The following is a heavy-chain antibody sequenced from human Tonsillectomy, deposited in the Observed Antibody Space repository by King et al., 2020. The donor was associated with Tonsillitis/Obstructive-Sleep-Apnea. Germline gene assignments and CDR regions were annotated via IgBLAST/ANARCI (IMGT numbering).Heavy chain of an antibody. CDR3: AKRGVDFWGGPPGLYYMDV. V-gene: IGHV3-30*18. CDR1: GFTFSSYG. J-gene: IGHJ6*03. Sequence: VQLVESGGGVVQPGRSLRLSCAASGFTFSSYGMHWVRQAPGKGLEWVAVISYDGSNKYYADSVKGRFTISRDNSKNTLYLQMNSLRAEDTAVYYCAKRGVDFWGGPPGLYYMDVWAKGTTVTVSS. D-gene: IGHD3-3*01. CDR2: ISYDGSNK.